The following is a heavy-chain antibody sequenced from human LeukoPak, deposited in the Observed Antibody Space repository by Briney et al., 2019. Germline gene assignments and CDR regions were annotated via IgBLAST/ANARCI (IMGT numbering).Heavy chain of an antibody. CDR1: GGSFSGYY. Sequence: SETLSLTCAVYGGSFSGYYWCWMCHPPGKGLEWIGEINHSGSTNYNPSLKSRVTISVDTSKNQFSLKLSSVTAADTAVYYCARHGSRLRRGNWFDPWGQGTLVTVSS. CDR2: INHSGST. D-gene: IGHD3-16*01. CDR3: ARHGSRLRRGNWFDP. V-gene: IGHV4-34*01. J-gene: IGHJ5*02.